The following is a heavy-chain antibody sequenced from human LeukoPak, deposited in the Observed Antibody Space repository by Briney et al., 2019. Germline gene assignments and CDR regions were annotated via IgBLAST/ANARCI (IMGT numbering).Heavy chain of an antibody. Sequence: GGSLRLSCAASGFTFSTYSMTWVRQAPGKGLEWVSYISYSSNTIYYEDSVKGRFTISRDNAENSLYLQLNSPRAEDTAVYYCARRLELTRVYYFDYWGQGTLVTVSS. CDR3: ARRLELTRVYYFDY. CDR1: GFTFSTYS. J-gene: IGHJ4*02. V-gene: IGHV3-48*04. CDR2: ISYSSNTI. D-gene: IGHD3-3*02.